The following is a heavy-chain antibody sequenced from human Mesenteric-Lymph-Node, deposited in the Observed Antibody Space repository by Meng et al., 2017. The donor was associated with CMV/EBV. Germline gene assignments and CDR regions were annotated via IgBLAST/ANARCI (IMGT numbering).Heavy chain of an antibody. CDR3: ARGSDIPVNNY. CDR1: GGSFSGYY. V-gene: IGHV4-34*01. Sequence: QVQLQQRGAGLLKHSETLSLTCAVYGGSFSGYYWSCIRQPPGKVLEWIGEINHSGVPNYNPSLKSRVTISLDRSKNQFSLKLSSVTAEDTAVYYCARGSDIPVNNYWGQGTLVTVSS. J-gene: IGHJ4*02. D-gene: IGHD2-15*01. CDR2: INHSGVP.